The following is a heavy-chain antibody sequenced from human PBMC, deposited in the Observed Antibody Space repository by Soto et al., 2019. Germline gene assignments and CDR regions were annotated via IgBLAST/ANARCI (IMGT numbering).Heavy chain of an antibody. J-gene: IGHJ6*02. CDR2: INAGNGNT. CDR3: AREVGQWLEPRDMDV. Sequence: GASVKVSCKASGYTFTSYAMHWVRQAPGQRLEWMGWINAGNGNTKYSQKFQGRVTITRDTSASTAYMELSSLRSEDTAVYYCAREVGQWLEPRDMDVWGQGTTVTVSS. V-gene: IGHV1-3*01. CDR1: GYTFTSYA. D-gene: IGHD6-19*01.